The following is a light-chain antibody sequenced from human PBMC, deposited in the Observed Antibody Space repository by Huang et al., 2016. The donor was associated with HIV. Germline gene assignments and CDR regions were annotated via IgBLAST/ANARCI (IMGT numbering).Light chain of an antibody. J-gene: IGKJ5*01. V-gene: IGKV2-30*02. CDR2: KVC. Sequence: DVVMTQSPVSLPVTLGQPASISCRSSQSLVHSDGNTYLKWFQQSPGQSPRSLIYKVCIRDSGVPDRFSGSGSGTDFTLKISRVEAEDVGVYYCMQGSRWPITVGQGTRLDIK. CDR3: MQGSRWPIT. CDR1: QSLVHSDGNTY.